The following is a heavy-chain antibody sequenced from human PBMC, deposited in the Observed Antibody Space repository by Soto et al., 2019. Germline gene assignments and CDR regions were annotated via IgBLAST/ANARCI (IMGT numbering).Heavy chain of an antibody. D-gene: IGHD6-19*01. CDR3: ARGGSSDWQVAFDF. J-gene: IGHJ3*01. Sequence: NPSETLSLTCDVYGGSFSGYFWNWIRQSPGKGLEWIGKVNHNGRNNYNPSLKSRVTISLDMSKKQISLKLTSVTAADTAVYYCARGGSSDWQVAFDFWGQGTMVT. V-gene: IGHV4-34*01. CDR1: GGSFSGYF. CDR2: VNHNGRN.